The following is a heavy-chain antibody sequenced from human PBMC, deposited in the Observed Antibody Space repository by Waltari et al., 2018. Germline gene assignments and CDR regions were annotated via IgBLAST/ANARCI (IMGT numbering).Heavy chain of an antibody. J-gene: IGHJ4*02. D-gene: IGHD3-22*01. CDR3: ARNPRYDSPD. Sequence: EVQLAESGGGLVQPVGSLKISCAASGFTVSNNYMSWVRQAPGKGLEWVSRIYSGGYTQYADSVKGRFTISRDNSKNTLYLQMNSLRVEDTAVYYCARNPRYDSPDWGQGTLVTVSS. CDR1: GFTVSNNY. CDR2: IYSGGYT. V-gene: IGHV3-66*02.